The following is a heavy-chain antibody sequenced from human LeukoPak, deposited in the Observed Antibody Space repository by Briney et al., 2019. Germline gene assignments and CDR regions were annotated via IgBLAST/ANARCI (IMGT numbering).Heavy chain of an antibody. CDR1: GFTFSSYS. V-gene: IGHV3-48*01. CDR2: ISSSSSTI. D-gene: IGHD6-19*01. Sequence: PGGSLRLSCAASGFTFSSYSMNWVRQAPGKGLEWVSYISSSSSTIYYADSVKGRFTISRDNAKNSLYLQMNSLRAEDTAVYYCAREKWAVAGTGIRGFDPWGQGTLVTVSS. J-gene: IGHJ5*02. CDR3: AREKWAVAGTGIRGFDP.